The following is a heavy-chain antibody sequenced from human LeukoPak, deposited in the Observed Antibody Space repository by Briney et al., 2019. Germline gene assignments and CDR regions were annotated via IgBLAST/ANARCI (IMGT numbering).Heavy chain of an antibody. D-gene: IGHD3-22*01. Sequence: GASVKVTCKASGYTFTSYGISWVRQAPGQGLEWMGWISAYNGNTNYAQKLQGRVTMTTDTSTSTAYMELRSLRSDDTAVYYCARVVYYYDSSGASDYYFDYWGQGTLVTVSS. CDR2: ISAYNGNT. CDR3: ARVVYYYDSSGASDYYFDY. J-gene: IGHJ4*02. V-gene: IGHV1-18*01. CDR1: GYTFTSYG.